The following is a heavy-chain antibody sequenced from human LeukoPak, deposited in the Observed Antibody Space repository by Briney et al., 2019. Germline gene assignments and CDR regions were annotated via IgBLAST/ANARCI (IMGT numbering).Heavy chain of an antibody. CDR1: GGSISSSSYY. V-gene: IGHV4-39*01. CDR3: ARTLITMVRGVIITGGPWFDP. D-gene: IGHD3-10*01. Sequence: SETLSLTCTVSGGSISSSSYYWGWIRQPPGKGLEWIGSIYYSGSTYYNPSLKSRVTISVDTSKNQFSLKLSSVTAADTAVYYCARTLITMVRGVIITGGPWFDPWGQGTLVTVSS. CDR2: IYYSGST. J-gene: IGHJ5*02.